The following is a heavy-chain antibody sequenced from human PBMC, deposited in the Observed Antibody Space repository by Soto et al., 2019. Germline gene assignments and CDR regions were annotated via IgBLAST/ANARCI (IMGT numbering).Heavy chain of an antibody. CDR2: IYYSGST. CDR3: ARDAEGVPAAISWFDP. D-gene: IGHD2-2*01. V-gene: IGHV4-59*01. J-gene: IGHJ5*02. Sequence: SETLPLTCTVSGGSISSYYWSWIRQPPGKGLEWIGYIYYSGSTNYNPSLKSRVTISVDTSKNQFPLKLSSVTAADTAVYYCARDAEGVPAAISWFDPWGQGTLVTVSS. CDR1: GGSISSYY.